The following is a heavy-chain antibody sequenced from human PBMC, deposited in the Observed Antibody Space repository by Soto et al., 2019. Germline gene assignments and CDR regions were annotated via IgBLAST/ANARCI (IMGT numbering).Heavy chain of an antibody. CDR2: ISGSGGST. J-gene: IGHJ4*02. CDR1: GFTFSNYA. Sequence: EVQLLESGGGLVQPGGSLRLSCAASGFTFSNYAMSWVRQAPGKGLEWVSTISGSGGSTYYADSVKGRFTISRDNSKNTLYLQMNSLRPEDTAVYYCAKIGRDIVVVPAAIAPFDYWGQGTLVTVSS. D-gene: IGHD2-2*01. V-gene: IGHV3-23*01. CDR3: AKIGRDIVVVPAAIAPFDY.